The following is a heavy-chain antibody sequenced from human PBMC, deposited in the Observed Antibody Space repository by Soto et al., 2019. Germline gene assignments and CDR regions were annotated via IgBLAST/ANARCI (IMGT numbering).Heavy chain of an antibody. CDR2: ISYDGSNK. CDR1: GFTFSSYA. V-gene: IGHV3-30-3*01. Sequence: QVQLVESGGGVVQPGRSLRLSCAASGFTFSSYAMHWVRQAPVKGLEWVAVISYDGSNKYYADSVKGRFTISRDNSKNTLYLQMNSLRAEDTAVYYCARDPVLGYSYGTGGELFDYWGQGTLVTVSS. D-gene: IGHD5-18*01. CDR3: ARDPVLGYSYGTGGELFDY. J-gene: IGHJ4*02.